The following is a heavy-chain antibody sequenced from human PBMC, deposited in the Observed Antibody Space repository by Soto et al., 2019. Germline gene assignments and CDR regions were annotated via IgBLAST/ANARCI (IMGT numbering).Heavy chain of an antibody. D-gene: IGHD2-15*01. CDR2: IYPGDSDT. Sequence: GESLKISCKGSGYSFTSYWIGWVRQMPGKGLEWMGIIYPGDSDTRYSPSFQGQVTISADKSISTAYLQWSSLKASDTAMYYCARLPMLQDPNFYIDYWGQGTLVTVSS. CDR1: GYSFTSYW. CDR3: ARLPMLQDPNFYIDY. J-gene: IGHJ4*02. V-gene: IGHV5-51*01.